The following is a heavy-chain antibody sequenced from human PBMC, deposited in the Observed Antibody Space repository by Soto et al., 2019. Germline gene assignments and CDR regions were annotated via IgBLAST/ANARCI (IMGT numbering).Heavy chain of an antibody. J-gene: IGHJ6*02. CDR2: IYPAYSDT. V-gene: IGHV5-51*01. CDR1: GYIFASYW. CDR3: ERAMGSSNAGEGYGMDV. Sequence: PGESLKISCKGSGYIFASYWIGWVRQMPGKCLEWMGIIYPAYSDTRYSPSFQGQVTISADKSISTAYLQWSSLNASDTAMYYCERAMGSSNAGEGYGMDVWGQGTTVTVS. D-gene: IGHD6-13*01.